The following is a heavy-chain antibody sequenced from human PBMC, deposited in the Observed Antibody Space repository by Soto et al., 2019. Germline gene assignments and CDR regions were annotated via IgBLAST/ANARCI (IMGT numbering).Heavy chain of an antibody. Sequence: ASVKVSCKASGYTFTSYGISWVRQAPGQGLEWMGWISAYNGNTNYAQKLQGRVTMTTDTSTSTAYMELRSLRSDDTAVYYCARDTDIVVVVAADLDYWGQGTLVTVSS. J-gene: IGHJ4*02. CDR1: GYTFTSYG. CDR3: ARDTDIVVVVAADLDY. V-gene: IGHV1-18*01. CDR2: ISAYNGNT. D-gene: IGHD2-15*01.